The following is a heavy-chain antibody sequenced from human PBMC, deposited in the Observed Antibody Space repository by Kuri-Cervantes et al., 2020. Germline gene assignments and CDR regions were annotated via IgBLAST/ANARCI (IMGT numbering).Heavy chain of an antibody. CDR3: TTGYDYVWGSLRSAFDI. Sequence: GESLKISCTASGFTFGDYAMSWVRQAPGKGLEWVGFIRSRAYGGATEYAASVKGRFTISGDDSKNTLYLQMNSLKTEDTAVYYCTTGYDYVWGSLRSAFDIWGQGTMVTVSS. J-gene: IGHJ3*02. V-gene: IGHV3-49*04. CDR2: IRSRAYGGAT. CDR1: GFTFGDYA. D-gene: IGHD3-16*01.